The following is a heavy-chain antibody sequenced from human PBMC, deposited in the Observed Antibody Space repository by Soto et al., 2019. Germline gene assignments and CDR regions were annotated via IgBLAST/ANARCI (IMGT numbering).Heavy chain of an antibody. J-gene: IGHJ1*01. V-gene: IGHV4-39*01. D-gene: IGHD3-22*01. CDR1: GGSISSSSYY. CDR3: ARHGMAPDYYDSSGYYYVGYFQH. CDR2: IYYSGST. Sequence: QLQLQESGPGLVKPSETLSLTCTVSGGSISSSSYYWGWIRQPPGKGLEWIGSIYYSGSTYYNPSLKSRVTISVDTSKNQFSLKLSSVTAADTAVYYCARHGMAPDYYDSSGYYYVGYFQHWGQGTLVTVSS.